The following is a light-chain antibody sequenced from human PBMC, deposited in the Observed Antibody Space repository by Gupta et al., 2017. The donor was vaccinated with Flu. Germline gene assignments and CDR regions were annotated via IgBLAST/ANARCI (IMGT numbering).Light chain of an antibody. CDR3: RQALQAPLT. Sequence: RHPHMAGRSPELLIYVGSKRASGVPDRLSGSGSGTVFTLKISRVEAEDVGVYYCRQALQAPLTFGGGTRVKIK. CDR2: VGS. J-gene: IGKJ4*01. V-gene: IGKV2-28*01.